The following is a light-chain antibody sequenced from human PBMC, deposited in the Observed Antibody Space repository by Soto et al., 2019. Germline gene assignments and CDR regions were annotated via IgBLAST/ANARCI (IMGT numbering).Light chain of an antibody. Sequence: EIVMTPSPATLSVSPWERAALSFRASQSVSSNLAWYQQKPGQAPRLLIYGASTRATGIPARFSGSGSGTDFTLTISRLEPEDFAVFFCQQYGTSEIIFGQGTRLEIK. J-gene: IGKJ5*01. CDR3: QQYGTSEII. V-gene: IGKV3-15*01. CDR2: GAS. CDR1: QSVSSN.